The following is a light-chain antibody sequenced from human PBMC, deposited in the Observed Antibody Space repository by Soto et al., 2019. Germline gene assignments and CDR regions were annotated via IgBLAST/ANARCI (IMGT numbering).Light chain of an antibody. V-gene: IGKV3-20*01. Sequence: ENVLTQSPGTLSLSPGERATLSCRASQSVSSNYLAWYQQKPGQAPRLLIYGASIRASGVPDRFSGSGSGTDFTLTISRLQPEDFAVYYCQRYYSSRTFGQGTRLEI. J-gene: IGKJ5*01. CDR3: QRYYSSRT. CDR1: QSVSSNY. CDR2: GAS.